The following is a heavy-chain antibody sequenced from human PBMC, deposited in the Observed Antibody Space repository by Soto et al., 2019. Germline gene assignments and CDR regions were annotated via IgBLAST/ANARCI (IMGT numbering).Heavy chain of an antibody. V-gene: IGHV3-30*18. CDR3: AKSSSGWYYFDY. J-gene: IGHJ4*02. Sequence: GGSLRLSCAASGFTFSSYGMHWVRQAPGKGLEWVAVISYDGSNKYYADSLKGRFTISRDNSKNTLYLQMNSLRAEDTAVYYCAKSSSGWYYFDYWGQGTLVTVSS. D-gene: IGHD6-19*01. CDR1: GFTFSSYG. CDR2: ISYDGSNK.